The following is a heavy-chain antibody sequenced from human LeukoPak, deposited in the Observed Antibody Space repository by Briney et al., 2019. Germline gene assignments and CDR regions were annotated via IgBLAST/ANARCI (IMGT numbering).Heavy chain of an antibody. D-gene: IGHD3-22*01. J-gene: IGHJ4*02. CDR3: ARASPPIYYDSSGYPLYYFDY. CDR1: GGTFSSYA. V-gene: IGHV1-69*13. Sequence: SVMVSCKASGGTFSSYAISWVRQAPGQGLEWMGGIIPIFGTANYAQKFQGRVTITADESTSTAYMELSSLRSEDTAVYYCARASPPIYYDSSGYPLYYFDYWGQGTLVTVSS. CDR2: IIPIFGTA.